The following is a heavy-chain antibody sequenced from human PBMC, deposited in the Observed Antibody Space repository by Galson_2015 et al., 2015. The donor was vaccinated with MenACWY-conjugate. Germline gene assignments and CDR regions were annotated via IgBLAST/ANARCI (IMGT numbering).Heavy chain of an antibody. Sequence: SLRLSCAASGFTFSSYDMHWVRQATGKGLEWVSAIGTAGDTYYPGSVKGRFTISRENAKNSLYLQMNSLRAGDTAVYYCAREGGDKTTHYYGMDVWGQGTTVTVSS. CDR2: IGTAGDT. D-gene: IGHD4-17*01. V-gene: IGHV3-13*04. J-gene: IGHJ6*02. CDR3: AREGGDKTTHYYGMDV. CDR1: GFTFSSYD.